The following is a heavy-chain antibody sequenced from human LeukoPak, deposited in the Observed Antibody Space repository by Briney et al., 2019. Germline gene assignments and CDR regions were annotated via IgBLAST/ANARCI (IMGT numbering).Heavy chain of an antibody. V-gene: IGHV1-69*04. CDR1: GGTFSSYA. CDR2: IIPIFGIA. J-gene: IGHJ1*01. Sequence: ASVKVPCKASGGTFSSYAISWVRQAPGQGLEWMGRIIPIFGIANYAQKFQGRVTITADKSTSTAYMELSSLRSEDTAVYYCARDLGIAAAAYAEYFQHWGQGTLVTVSS. D-gene: IGHD6-13*01. CDR3: ARDLGIAAAAYAEYFQH.